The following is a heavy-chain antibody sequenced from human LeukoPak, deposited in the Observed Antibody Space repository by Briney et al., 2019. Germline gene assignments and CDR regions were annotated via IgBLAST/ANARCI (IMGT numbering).Heavy chain of an antibody. CDR2: ISSSSSYI. CDR1: GFTFSNYP. D-gene: IGHD1-7*01. Sequence: GGSLRLSCGASGFTFSNYPMNWVRQAPGKGLEWVSSISSSSSYIYYADSVKGRFTISRDNAKNSLYLQMNSLRAEDTAVYYCARDFSDNWNYGGFDYWGQGTLVTVSS. J-gene: IGHJ4*02. V-gene: IGHV3-21*01. CDR3: ARDFSDNWNYGGFDY.